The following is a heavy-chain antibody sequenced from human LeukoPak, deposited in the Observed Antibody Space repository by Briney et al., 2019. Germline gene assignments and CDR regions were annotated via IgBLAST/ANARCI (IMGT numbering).Heavy chain of an antibody. J-gene: IGHJ3*02. CDR2: INHSGST. CDR3: ARGQMGAVAGTRAFDI. V-gene: IGHV4-34*01. CDR1: GGSFSGYY. D-gene: IGHD6-19*01. Sequence: PSETLSLNCAVYGGSFSGYYWSWIRQPPGKGLGWIGEINHSGSTNYNPSLKSRVTISVDTSKNQFSLKLSSVTAADTAVYYCARGQMGAVAGTRAFDIWGQGTMVTVSS.